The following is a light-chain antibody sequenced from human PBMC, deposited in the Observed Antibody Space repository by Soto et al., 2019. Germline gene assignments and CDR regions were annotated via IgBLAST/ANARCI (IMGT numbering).Light chain of an antibody. J-gene: IGLJ2*01. CDR1: SSNIGNNY. CDR2: DNY. V-gene: IGLV1-51*01. CDR3: ATWDSRLSAVV. Sequence: QSVLTQPPSVSATPGQTVTISCSGSSSNIGNNYVSWYQQCPGAAPKLLIYDNYWRPSGIPDRFSASKSGTSATLGITGLQTGDEADYYCATWDSRLSAVVVGGGTKVTVL.